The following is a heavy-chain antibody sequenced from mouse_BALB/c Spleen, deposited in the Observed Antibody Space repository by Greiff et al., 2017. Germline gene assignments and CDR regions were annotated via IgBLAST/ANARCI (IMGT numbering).Heavy chain of an antibody. D-gene: IGHD4-1*01. V-gene: IGHV1-4*02. J-gene: IGHJ4*01. Sequence: QVQLQQSAAELARPGASVKMSCKASGYTFTSYTMHWVKQRPGQGLEWIGYINPSSGYTEYNQKFKDKTTLTADKSSSTAYMQLSSLTSEDSAVYYCTRSGTEEAMDYWGQGTSVTVSS. CDR3: TRSGTEEAMDY. CDR1: GYTFTSYT. CDR2: INPSSGYT.